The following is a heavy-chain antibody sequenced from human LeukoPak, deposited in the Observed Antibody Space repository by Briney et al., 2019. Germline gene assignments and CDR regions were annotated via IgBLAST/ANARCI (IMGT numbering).Heavy chain of an antibody. Sequence: PGGSLRLSCAASGFTFSSYVMSWVRQVPGKRLEWVSSINTSGGSAFYADSVKGRFTISRDNSKNVLYLQLDSLRAEDSALYYCANFLDYWGQGTLVTVSS. J-gene: IGHJ4*02. CDR2: INTSGGSA. CDR1: GFTFSSYV. CDR3: ANFLDY. D-gene: IGHD3-3*01. V-gene: IGHV3-23*01.